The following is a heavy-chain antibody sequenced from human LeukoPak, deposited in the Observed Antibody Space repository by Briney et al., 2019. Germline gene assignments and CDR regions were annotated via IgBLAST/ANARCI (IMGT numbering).Heavy chain of an antibody. D-gene: IGHD2-2*01. V-gene: IGHV4-34*01. Sequence: AGTLSLTCAVSGGSFSGYYLSWIRQPPGKGLEWIGEINHSGSTNYNPSLKGRVTISGDTSKNQVSLKLSSVTAADTAVYYCAVVVQAAIPPPFEPWGEGAPVTVS. J-gene: IGHJ5*02. CDR1: GGSFSGYY. CDR3: AVVVQAAIPPPFEP. CDR2: INHSGST.